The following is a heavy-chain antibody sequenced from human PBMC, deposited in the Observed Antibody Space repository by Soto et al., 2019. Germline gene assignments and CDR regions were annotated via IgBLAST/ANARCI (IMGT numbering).Heavy chain of an antibody. CDR3: ARGGFYDSSGARNYYYYGMNV. CDR2: IIPIFGTA. CDR1: GGTFSSYA. V-gene: IGHV1-69*13. D-gene: IGHD3-22*01. J-gene: IGHJ6*02. Sequence: GASVKVSCKASGGTFSSYAISWVRQAPGQGLEWMGGIIPIFGTANYAQKFQGRVTITADESTSTAYMELSSLRSEDTAMYYCARGGFYDSSGARNYYYYGMNVWGQGTTVTVSS.